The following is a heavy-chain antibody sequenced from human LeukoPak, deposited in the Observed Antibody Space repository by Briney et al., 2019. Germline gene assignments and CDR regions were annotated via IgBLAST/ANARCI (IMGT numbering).Heavy chain of an antibody. J-gene: IGHJ4*02. D-gene: IGHD4-17*01. Sequence: GRSLRLSCAASGFTFSSYGMHWVRQAPGKGLEWVAVISYDGSNKYYADSVKGRLTISRDNSKNTLYLQMNSLRAEDTAVYYCAKPQTRPTDYFDYWGQGTLVTVSS. V-gene: IGHV3-30*18. CDR3: AKPQTRPTDYFDY. CDR2: ISYDGSNK. CDR1: GFTFSSYG.